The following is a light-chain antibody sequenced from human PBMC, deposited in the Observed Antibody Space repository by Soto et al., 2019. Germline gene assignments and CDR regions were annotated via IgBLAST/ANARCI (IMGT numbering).Light chain of an antibody. J-gene: IGKJ1*01. CDR2: DTS. Sequence: DIVVTQSPATLSASPGEIVTLSCRASQFVSSRLAWYQQRPGHVPRLLIYDTSTRAPGISAMFSGSGSGTEFTLTISSLQSEDFAVYYCQEYIQWPPGMFGPGTTVDIK. CDR3: QEYIQWPPGM. CDR1: QFVSSR. V-gene: IGKV3-15*01.